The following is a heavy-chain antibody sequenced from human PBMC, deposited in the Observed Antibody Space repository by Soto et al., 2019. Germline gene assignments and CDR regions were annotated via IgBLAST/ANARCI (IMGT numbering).Heavy chain of an antibody. Sequence: QVQLVQSGAEEKKPGASVKVSCKASGYTLTSHAMHWVRQAPGQRLEWMGWINAGNGNTKYSQKFQGRVTITTDTHXXTADMELSSLRSEDTAVYYCSREGIAAAATTWFDPRGQGTLAAVSP. CDR2: INAGNGNT. CDR1: GYTLTSHA. CDR3: SREGIAAAATTWFDP. J-gene: IGHJ5*02. D-gene: IGHD6-13*01. V-gene: IGHV1-3*05.